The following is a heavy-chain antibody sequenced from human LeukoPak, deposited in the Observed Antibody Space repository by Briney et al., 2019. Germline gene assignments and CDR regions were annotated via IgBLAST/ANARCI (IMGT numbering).Heavy chain of an antibody. V-gene: IGHV3-48*04. Sequence: GGSLRLSCAASGFTFSSYSMTWVRQAPGKGLEWVSYISSSSSTVYYADSVKGRFTISRDNAKNSLYLQMNSLRAEDTAVYYCARDILTGSQSRYQHWGQGTLVTVSS. D-gene: IGHD3-9*01. CDR3: ARDILTGSQSRYQH. CDR2: ISSSSSTV. J-gene: IGHJ1*01. CDR1: GFTFSSYS.